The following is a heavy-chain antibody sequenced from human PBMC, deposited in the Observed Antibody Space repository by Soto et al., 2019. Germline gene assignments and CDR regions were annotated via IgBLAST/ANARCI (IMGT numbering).Heavy chain of an antibody. Sequence: LSLTCTVSGGSISSGGYYWSWIRQHPGKGLEWIGYIYYSGSTYYNPSLKSRVTISVDTSKNQFSLKLSSVTAADTAVYYCARGITIFGVVTHFDYWGQGTLVTVSS. CDR1: GGSISSGGYY. J-gene: IGHJ4*02. CDR3: ARGITIFGVVTHFDY. V-gene: IGHV4-31*03. D-gene: IGHD3-3*01. CDR2: IYYSGST.